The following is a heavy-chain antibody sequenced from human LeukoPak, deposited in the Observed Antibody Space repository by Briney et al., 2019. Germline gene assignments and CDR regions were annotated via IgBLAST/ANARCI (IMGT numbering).Heavy chain of an antibody. CDR3: ARDGYIYGTDD. CDR2: IYYSGST. CDR1: GDSISSYY. J-gene: IGHJ4*02. V-gene: IGHV4-59*01. D-gene: IGHD5-18*01. Sequence: PSETLSLTCTVSGDSISSYYWSWLRQPPGQGLEVIGYIYYSGSTKYNPSLKSRVTISVDTSKNQFSLKLSSVTTADTAVYYCARDGYIYGTDDGGQGSLVTV.